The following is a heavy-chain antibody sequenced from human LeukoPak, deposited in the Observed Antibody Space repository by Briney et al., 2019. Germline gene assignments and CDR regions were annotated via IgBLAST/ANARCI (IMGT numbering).Heavy chain of an antibody. D-gene: IGHD3-22*01. V-gene: IGHV4-34*01. J-gene: IGHJ4*02. CDR3: ATYYYDSSGYFYYFDY. Sequence: SETLSLTCAVYGGSFSGYYWSWIRQPPGKGLEWIGEINHSGSTNYNPSLKSRVTISVDTSKNQFSLKLSSVTAADTAVYYCATYYYDSSGYFYYFDYWGQGTLVTVPS. CDR2: INHSGST. CDR1: GGSFSGYY.